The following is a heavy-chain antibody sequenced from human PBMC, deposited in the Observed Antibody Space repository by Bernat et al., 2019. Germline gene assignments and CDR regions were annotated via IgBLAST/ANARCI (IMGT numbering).Heavy chain of an antibody. CDR3: ARAWEGLGDVFDI. V-gene: IGHV3-74*01. Sequence: EVQLVESGGGLVQPGGSLRLSCEVSGFSFSSHWMHWVRQAPGKGLVWVSRIYNDGSNTNYADSVKGRFTISRDNAKSTLFLQMNSLRVEDTAVYYFARAWEGLGDVFDIWGQGTMVTVSS. J-gene: IGHJ3*02. D-gene: IGHD1-26*01. CDR2: IYNDGSNT. CDR1: GFSFSSHW.